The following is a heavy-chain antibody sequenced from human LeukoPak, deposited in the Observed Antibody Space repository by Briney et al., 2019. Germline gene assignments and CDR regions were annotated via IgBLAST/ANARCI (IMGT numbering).Heavy chain of an antibody. D-gene: IGHD3-22*01. J-gene: IGHJ4*02. CDR2: IYYSGST. V-gene: IGHV4-39*07. CDR1: GGSISSSSYY. CDR3: ARDQGWYYYDSSGYYPWDY. Sequence: PSETLSLTCTVSGGSISSSSYYWGWIRQPPGKGLEWIGSIYYSGSTYYNPSRKSRVHISVDTSKNQFSLKLRSVTAADTAVYYCARDQGWYYYDSSGYYPWDYWGQGTLVTASS.